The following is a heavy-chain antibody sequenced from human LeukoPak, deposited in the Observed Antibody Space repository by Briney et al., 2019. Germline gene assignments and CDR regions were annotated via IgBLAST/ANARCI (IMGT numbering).Heavy chain of an antibody. Sequence: GGSLRLSCAASGLTFSSYGMHWVRQAPGKGLEWVAVISYDGSNKYYADSVKGRFTISRDNSKNTLYLQMNSLRAEDTAVYYCAKSNLFLEWLDWFDPWGQGTLVTVSS. CDR2: ISYDGSNK. V-gene: IGHV3-30*18. CDR3: AKSNLFLEWLDWFDP. J-gene: IGHJ5*02. D-gene: IGHD3-3*01. CDR1: GLTFSSYG.